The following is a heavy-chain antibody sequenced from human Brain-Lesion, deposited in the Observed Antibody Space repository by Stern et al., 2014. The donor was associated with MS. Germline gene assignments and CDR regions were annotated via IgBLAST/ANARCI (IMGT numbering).Heavy chain of an antibody. CDR3: ARHDSVPRPSQLYSARDRGPGYFDY. Sequence: QVQLVQSGPGLVKPSETLSLTCTVSGGSISSSTYYWAWIRQPPGKGLEWIGNIYYSGFTYYNPSPKSRVTISVDLSKTQFSLKLISVTAADTAIYYCARHDSVPRPSQLYSARDRGPGYFDYWGQGTLVTVSS. CDR2: IYYSGFT. J-gene: IGHJ4*02. CDR1: GGSISSSTYY. D-gene: IGHD1-26*01. V-gene: IGHV4-39*01.